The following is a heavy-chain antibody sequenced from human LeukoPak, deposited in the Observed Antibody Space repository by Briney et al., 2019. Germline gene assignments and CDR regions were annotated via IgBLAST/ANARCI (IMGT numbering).Heavy chain of an antibody. Sequence: SVEVSCKASGGTFSSYAISWVRQAPGQGLEWMGGIIPIFGTANYAQKFQGRVTITADESTSTAYMELSSLRSEDTAVYYCARGYSYGPEGHYGMDVWGKGTTVTVSS. D-gene: IGHD5-18*01. J-gene: IGHJ6*04. CDR2: IIPIFGTA. V-gene: IGHV1-69*01. CDR1: GGTFSSYA. CDR3: ARGYSYGPEGHYGMDV.